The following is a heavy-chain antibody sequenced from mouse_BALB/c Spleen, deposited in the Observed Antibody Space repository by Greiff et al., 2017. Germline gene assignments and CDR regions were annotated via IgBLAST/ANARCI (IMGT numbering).Heavy chain of an antibody. CDR2: ISSGSSTI. CDR1: GFTFSSFG. V-gene: IGHV5-17*02. J-gene: IGHJ2*01. Sequence: EVHLVESGGGLVQPGGSRKLSCAASGFTFSSFGMHWVRQAPEKGLEWVAYISSGSSTIYYADTVKGRFTISRDNPKNTLFLQMTSLRSEDTAMYYCARRDDYGSSYFDYWGQGTTLTVSS. CDR3: ARRDDYGSSYFDY. D-gene: IGHD1-1*01.